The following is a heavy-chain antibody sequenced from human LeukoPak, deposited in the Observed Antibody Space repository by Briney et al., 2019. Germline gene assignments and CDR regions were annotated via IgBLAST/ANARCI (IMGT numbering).Heavy chain of an antibody. Sequence: GGSLRLSCSASGFTFSSRWMRWVRQAPGKGREWVANIKEDGSQKDYADSVKGRFTISRDNAKNSLYLQLNSLRAEYTAMYYCARDPGNWNDGHDYWGQGTLVTVSS. CDR2: IKEDGSQK. J-gene: IGHJ4*02. D-gene: IGHD1-1*01. V-gene: IGHV3-7*03. CDR1: GFTFSSRW. CDR3: ARDPGNWNDGHDY.